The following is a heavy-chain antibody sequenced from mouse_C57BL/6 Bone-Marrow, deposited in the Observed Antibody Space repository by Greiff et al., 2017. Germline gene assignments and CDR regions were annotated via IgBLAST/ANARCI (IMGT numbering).Heavy chain of an antibody. D-gene: IGHD1-1*01. CDR2: IYIGNGYT. CDR1: GYTFTSYG. Sequence: VQLQQSGAELVRPGSSVKMSCKTSGYTFTSYGINWVKQRPGQGLEWIGYIYIGNGYTEYNEKFKGKATLTSYTSSSTAYMQHSNLTSEDSAIYYCARGNYYGSSSDFDYWGQGTTLTVSS. CDR3: ARGNYYGSSSDFDY. V-gene: IGHV1-58*01. J-gene: IGHJ2*01.